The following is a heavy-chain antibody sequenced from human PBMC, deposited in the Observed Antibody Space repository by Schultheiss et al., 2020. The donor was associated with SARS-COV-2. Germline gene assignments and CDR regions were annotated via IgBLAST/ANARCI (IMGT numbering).Heavy chain of an antibody. D-gene: IGHD6-13*01. CDR1: GFTFSSYS. CDR2: ISGSGGST. V-gene: IGHV3-21*04. J-gene: IGHJ1*01. Sequence: GGSLRLSCAASGFTFSSYSMNWVRQAPGKGLEWVSAISGSGGSTYYADSVKGRFTISRDNAKNSLYLQMNSLRAEDTAVYYCARARYSSSWREAEYFQHWGQGTLVTVSS. CDR3: ARARYSSSWREAEYFQH.